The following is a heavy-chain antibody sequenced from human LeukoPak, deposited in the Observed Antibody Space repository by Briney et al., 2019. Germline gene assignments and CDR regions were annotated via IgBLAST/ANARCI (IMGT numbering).Heavy chain of an antibody. Sequence: GGSLRLSCAASGFTFSTYEMNWVRQAPGKGLEWVSYISSGDNIMFYADSVKGRFIISRDNVKNTLYLQVNSLRAEDTAVYYCARNWNGADYWGQGTLLTVSS. J-gene: IGHJ4*02. CDR2: ISSGDNIM. V-gene: IGHV3-48*03. D-gene: IGHD1-1*01. CDR3: ARNWNGADY. CDR1: GFTFSTYE.